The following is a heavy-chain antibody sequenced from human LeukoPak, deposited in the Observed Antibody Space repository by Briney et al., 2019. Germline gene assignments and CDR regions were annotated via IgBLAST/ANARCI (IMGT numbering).Heavy chain of an antibody. J-gene: IGHJ6*02. CDR2: ISYDGSNK. D-gene: IGHD2-2*01. CDR1: GFTFSSYG. CDR3: VGGQTTIVVVPAAMTKVDYYYGMDV. V-gene: IGHV3-30*03. Sequence: GRSLRLSCVASGFTFSSYGMHWVRQAPGKGLEWVAVISYDGSNKYYADSVKGRFTISRDNSKNTLYLQMNSLRAEDTAVYYCVGGQTTIVVVPAAMTKVDYYYGMDVWGQGTTVTVSS.